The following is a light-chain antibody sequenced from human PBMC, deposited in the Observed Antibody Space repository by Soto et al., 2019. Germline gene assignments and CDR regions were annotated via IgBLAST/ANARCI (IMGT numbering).Light chain of an antibody. J-gene: IGLJ1*01. CDR2: DVS. V-gene: IGLV2-14*01. Sequence: QSALTQPASVSGSPGQSITISCTGTSSDVGGYNYVSWYQQHPGKAPKLMIYDVSNRPSGVSYRFSGSKSGNTASPTISGLQAEDETDYYCSSYTSSSTVVFGTGTKLTVL. CDR3: SSYTSSSTVV. CDR1: SSDVGGYNY.